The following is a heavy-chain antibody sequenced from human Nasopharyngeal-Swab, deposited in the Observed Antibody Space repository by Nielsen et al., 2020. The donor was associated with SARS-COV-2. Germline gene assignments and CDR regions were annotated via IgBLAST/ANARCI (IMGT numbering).Heavy chain of an antibody. V-gene: IGHV5-51*01. CDR3: ARLVRGYSFYYMDV. J-gene: IGHJ6*03. D-gene: IGHD5-18*01. Sequence: GEFLKLSWKGSGYPFVSSLIAWVRQMPGKGLEWMCMIYPGDSETRYSPSFQGQVTISADKSSNTAYLQWSSLRASDTATYYCARLVRGYSFYYMDVWGKGTTVTVSS. CDR1: GYPFVSSL. CDR2: IYPGDSET.